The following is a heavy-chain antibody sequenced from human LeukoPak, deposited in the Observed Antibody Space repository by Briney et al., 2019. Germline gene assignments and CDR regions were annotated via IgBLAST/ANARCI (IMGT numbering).Heavy chain of an antibody. CDR1: GLTFSTYS. D-gene: IGHD6-19*01. J-gene: IGHJ3*01. V-gene: IGHV3-48*04. CDR2: IHGTSGTI. CDR3: ARCPGWYTFDL. Sequence: GGSLRLSCAASGLTFSTYSMNWVRQAPGRGLEWVSYIHGTSGTICYADSVKGRFTISRDNAKNSLYLHMNTLRAEDTAVYYCARCPGWYTFDLWGQGTMVAVSS.